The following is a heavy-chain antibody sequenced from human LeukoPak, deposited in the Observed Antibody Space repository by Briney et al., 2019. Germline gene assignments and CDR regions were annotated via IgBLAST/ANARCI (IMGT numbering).Heavy chain of an antibody. J-gene: IGHJ4*02. CDR2: MDRHTDI. CDR3: VGDPTTNRYQYFEY. D-gene: IGHD2-8*01. CDR1: GFTFSSYW. V-gene: IGHV3-69-1*01. Sequence: GGSLRLSCAASGFTFSSYWMHWVRQAPGKGLEWVSCMDRHTDIYYANSVRGRFTISRDNAKNSVFLQMDRLTVEDTAVYYCVGDPTTNRYQYFEYWGQGALVTVSS.